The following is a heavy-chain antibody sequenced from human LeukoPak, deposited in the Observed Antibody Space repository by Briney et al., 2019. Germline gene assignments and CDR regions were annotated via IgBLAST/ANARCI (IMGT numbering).Heavy chain of an antibody. CDR2: ISYDGSNK. CDR3: ATGYSYGEGIDY. V-gene: IGHV3-30*03. J-gene: IGHJ4*02. D-gene: IGHD5-18*01. CDR1: GFTFSSYG. Sequence: PGRSLRLSCAASGFTFSSYGMHWVRQAPGKGLEWVAVISYDGSNKYYADSVKGRFTISRDNSKNTLYLQMNSLRAEDTAVYYCATGYSYGEGIDYWGQGTLVTVSS.